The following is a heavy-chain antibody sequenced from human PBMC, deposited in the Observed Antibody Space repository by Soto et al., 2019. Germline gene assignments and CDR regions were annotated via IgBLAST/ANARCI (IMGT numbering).Heavy chain of an antibody. J-gene: IGHJ3*02. Sequence: DVQLVESGGGLVQPGGSLRLSCAASGFTFSDHYMDWVRQAPGKGLEWVGRTRSKADSYTTEYAASVKGRFTISRDDSKNSLNLQLNSLKIKNPAVNSCPRFNSRIGLDIWGQGTMVPVPS. CDR1: GFTFSDHY. CDR2: TRSKADSYTT. D-gene: IGHD2-15*01. CDR3: PRFNSRIGLDI. V-gene: IGHV3-72*01.